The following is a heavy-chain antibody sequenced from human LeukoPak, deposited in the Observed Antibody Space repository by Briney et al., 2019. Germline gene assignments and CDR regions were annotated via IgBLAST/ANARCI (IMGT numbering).Heavy chain of an antibody. V-gene: IGHV3-30*02. J-gene: IGHJ6*03. Sequence: GGSLRLSCAASGFTFSTYGTHWVRQAPSKGLEWVAFIRSDGINKYYADSVKSRFTISRDNSKNTLYLQMNSLRAEDTAVYYCAKMGKTENHYGSGRFSYYYYMDVWGKGTTVTISS. CDR3: AKMGKTENHYGSGRFSYYYYMDV. CDR1: GFTFSTYG. D-gene: IGHD3-10*01. CDR2: IRSDGINK.